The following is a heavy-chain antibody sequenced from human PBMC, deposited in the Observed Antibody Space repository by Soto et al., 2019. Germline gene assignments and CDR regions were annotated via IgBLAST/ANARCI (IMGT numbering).Heavy chain of an antibody. CDR2: ISGGSSYT. J-gene: IGHJ4*02. D-gene: IGHD2-21*01. CDR1: GFSFGDSY. V-gene: IGHV3-11*06. CDR3: AKTIVAASGYYFDH. Sequence: QVHLVESGGGLVKPGGSLRLACAASGFSFGDSYMSWVRQAPGKGLEWLSYISGGSSYTNYADSVKGRFPISRDNAKRSLYLEMNSLRADDTAVYYCAKTIVAASGYYFDHWGQGNGVTVSS.